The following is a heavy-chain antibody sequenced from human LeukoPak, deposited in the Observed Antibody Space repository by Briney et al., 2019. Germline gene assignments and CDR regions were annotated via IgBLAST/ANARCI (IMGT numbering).Heavy chain of an antibody. Sequence: PSETLSLTCTVSGYSISSGYYWGWIRQPPGKGLEWIGSIYHSGSTYYNPSLKSRVTISVDTSKNQFSLKLSSVTAADTAVYYCARDLLRAGIFDYWGQGTLVTVSS. J-gene: IGHJ4*02. D-gene: IGHD1-26*01. CDR3: ARDLLRAGIFDY. CDR1: GYSISSGYY. CDR2: IYHSGST. V-gene: IGHV4-38-2*02.